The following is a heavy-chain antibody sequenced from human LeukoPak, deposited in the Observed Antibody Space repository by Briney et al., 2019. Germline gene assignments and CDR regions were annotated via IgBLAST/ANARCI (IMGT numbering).Heavy chain of an antibody. D-gene: IGHD4-17*01. CDR3: ARRGESASYGDYRFDY. CDR2: ISGSSGLT. J-gene: IGHJ4*02. V-gene: IGHV3-23*01. Sequence: GESLRLSCAASGFTFSNFAMSWVRQAPGRGLEWVSAISGSSGLTYYADSVKGRFTISRDNSKNTLFLQMNSLRAEDTAVYYCARRGESASYGDYRFDYWGQGPLVTVSS. CDR1: GFTFSNFA.